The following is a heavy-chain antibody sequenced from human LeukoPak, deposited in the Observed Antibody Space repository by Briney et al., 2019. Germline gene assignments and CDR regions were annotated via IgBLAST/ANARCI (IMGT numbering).Heavy chain of an antibody. CDR2: ISSSSSYI. V-gene: IGHV3-21*04. CDR3: TRHGNRYCSSTSCYDAFDI. Sequence: GGSLRLSCAASGFTFSSYSMNWVRQAPGKGLEWVSSISSSSSYIYYADSVKGRFTISRDNAKNSLYLQMNSLRAEDTAVYYCTRHGNRYCSSTSCYDAFDIWGQGTMVTVSS. J-gene: IGHJ3*02. D-gene: IGHD2-2*01. CDR1: GFTFSSYS.